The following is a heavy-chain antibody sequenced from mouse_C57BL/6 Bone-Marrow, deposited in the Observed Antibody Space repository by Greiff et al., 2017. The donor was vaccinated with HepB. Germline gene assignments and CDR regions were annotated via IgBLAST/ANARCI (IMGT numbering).Heavy chain of an antibody. CDR3: ARNSPPYYSNYPWYFDY. CDR1: GYSITSGYY. V-gene: IGHV3-6*01. CDR2: ISYDGSN. J-gene: IGHJ2*01. D-gene: IGHD2-5*01. Sequence: EVQLVESGPGLVKPSQSLSLTCSVTGYSITSGYYWNWIRQFPGNKLEWMGYISYDGSNNYNPSLKNRISITRDTSKNQFFLKLNSVTTEDTATYYCARNSPPYYSNYPWYFDYWGQGTTLTVSS.